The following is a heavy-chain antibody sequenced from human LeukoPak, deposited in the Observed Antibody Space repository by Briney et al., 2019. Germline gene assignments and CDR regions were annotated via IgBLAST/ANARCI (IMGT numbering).Heavy chain of an antibody. CDR2: ISYDGSNK. CDR3: ARYKVVPAATNVTPYYYYGMDV. CDR1: GFTFSSYG. D-gene: IGHD2-2*01. J-gene: IGHJ6*02. Sequence: GGSLRLSCAASGFTFSSYGMHWVRQAPGKGLEWVAVISYDGSNKYYADSVKGRFTISRDNAKNSLYLQMNSLRAEDTAVYYCARYKVVPAATNVTPYYYYGMDVWGQGTTVTVSS. V-gene: IGHV3-30*03.